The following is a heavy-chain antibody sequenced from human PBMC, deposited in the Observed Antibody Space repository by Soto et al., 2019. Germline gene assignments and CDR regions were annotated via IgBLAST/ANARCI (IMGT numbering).Heavy chain of an antibody. CDR2: ISYEGDNK. D-gene: IGHD2-2*01. CDR1: GFTFSNYG. Sequence: GGSLRLSCAASGFTFSNYGIHWVRQAPGKGLEWVAVISYEGDNKYYADSVKGRFTISRDNSKNTLYLQMNSLRAEDTAVYYCAKAGDIVVVPAATYYFDYWGQGTLVTVSS. CDR3: AKAGDIVVVPAATYYFDY. J-gene: IGHJ4*02. V-gene: IGHV3-30*18.